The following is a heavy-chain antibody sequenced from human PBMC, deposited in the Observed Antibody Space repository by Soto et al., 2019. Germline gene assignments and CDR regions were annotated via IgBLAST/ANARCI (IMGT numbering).Heavy chain of an antibody. Sequence: QVQLVQSGAEVKKPGSSVKVSCTASGGTFTSYTITWVRQAPGQGLEWMGAIIPIFATTNYAQKFQGRVTITADKSTSTAYVELSSLRSEDTAVYYCARLRKQFVRYYGMDVWGQGTTVTVSS. V-gene: IGHV1-69*06. CDR1: GGTFTSYT. J-gene: IGHJ6*02. CDR3: ARLRKQFVRYYGMDV. D-gene: IGHD6-6*01. CDR2: IIPIFATT.